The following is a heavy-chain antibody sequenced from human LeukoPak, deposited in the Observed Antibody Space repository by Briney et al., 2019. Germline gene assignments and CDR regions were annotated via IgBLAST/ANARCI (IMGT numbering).Heavy chain of an antibody. V-gene: IGHV1-2*02. CDR1: GYTFTGYY. J-gene: IGHJ5*02. CDR2: INPNSGGT. Sequence: GASVKVSCKASGYTFTGYYMHWVRQAPGQGLEWMGWINPNSGGTNYAQKFQGRVTMTTDTSTSTAYMELRSLRSDDTAVYYCARDEYYYDSSGYYPWGQGTLVTVSS. CDR3: ARDEYYYDSSGYYP. D-gene: IGHD3-22*01.